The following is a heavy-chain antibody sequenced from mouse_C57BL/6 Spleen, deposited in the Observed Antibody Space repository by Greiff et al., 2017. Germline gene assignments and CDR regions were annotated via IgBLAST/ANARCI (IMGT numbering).Heavy chain of an antibody. CDR3: ASGYDGYYPFAY. J-gene: IGHJ3*01. Sequence: VQLQQSGAELVRPGTSVKLSCKASGYTFTSYWMHWVKQRPGQGLEWIGVIDPSDSYTNYNQKFKGKATLTVDTSSSTAYMQLSSLTSEDSAVYYCASGYDGYYPFAYWGQGTLVTVAA. D-gene: IGHD2-3*01. V-gene: IGHV1-59*01. CDR2: IDPSDSYT. CDR1: GYTFTSYW.